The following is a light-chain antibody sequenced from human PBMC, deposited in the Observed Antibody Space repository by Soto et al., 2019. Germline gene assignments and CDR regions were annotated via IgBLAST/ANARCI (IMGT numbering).Light chain of an antibody. CDR3: QQRSNWPPPIT. CDR1: QSVSSY. V-gene: IGKV3-11*01. Sequence: EIVLTQSPATLSLSPGERATLSCRASQSVSSYLAWYQQKPGQAPRLLIYGASNRATGIPARFSGSGSGTDFTLTISSLEPEDFAVYYCQQRSNWPPPITFGQGTRLRL. J-gene: IGKJ5*01. CDR2: GAS.